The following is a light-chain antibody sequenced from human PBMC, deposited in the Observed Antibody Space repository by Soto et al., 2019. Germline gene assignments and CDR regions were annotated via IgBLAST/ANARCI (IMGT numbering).Light chain of an antibody. CDR2: GVF. J-gene: IGKJ2*01. V-gene: IGKV3-20*01. CDR3: QHYDGSPRT. CDR1: QTVNSDY. Sequence: ETVLTQSPGTVSLSPGERATLSCTTSQTVNSDYLAWYQQKPGQAPRLLIYGVFNRATGIPDRFSGSGSGTYFTLTISGLEPDGSAVYYCQHYDGSPRTFGQGTNLEI.